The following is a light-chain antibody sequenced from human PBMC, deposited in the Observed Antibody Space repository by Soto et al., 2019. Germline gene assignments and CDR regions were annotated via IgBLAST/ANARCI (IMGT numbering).Light chain of an antibody. CDR1: QDISNY. Sequence: DIQMTQSPSSLSASVGDRVTITFQASQDISNYLNWYQQKLGKAPKLLIYDASNLETGVPSRFSGSGSGTDFTLTISSLEPEDFATYYCQQSYSTPTFGQGTKVDIK. V-gene: IGKV1-39*01. CDR3: QQSYSTPT. CDR2: DAS. J-gene: IGKJ2*01.